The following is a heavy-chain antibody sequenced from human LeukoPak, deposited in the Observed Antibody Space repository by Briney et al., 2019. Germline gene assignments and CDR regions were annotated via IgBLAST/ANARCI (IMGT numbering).Heavy chain of an antibody. J-gene: IGHJ4*02. V-gene: IGHV4-34*01. CDR2: IKHSGST. CDR3: ARGLVVSYYFDY. Sequence: SETLSLTCAVYGGSFSGYYWSWIRQPPGKGLEWIGEIKHSGSTNYNPSLKSRVTISVDTSKNQFSLKLSSVTAADTAVYYCARGLVVSYYFDYWGQGTLVTVSS. CDR1: GGSFSGYY. D-gene: IGHD2-21*01.